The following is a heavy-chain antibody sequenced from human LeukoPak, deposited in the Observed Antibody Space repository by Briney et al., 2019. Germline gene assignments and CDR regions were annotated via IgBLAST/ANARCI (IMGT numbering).Heavy chain of an antibody. CDR3: ARVMYSSGWYSLRGAFDI. J-gene: IGHJ3*02. CDR1: GFTFSSYW. Sequence: GGSLRLSCAASGFTFSSYWMHWVRQAPGKGLVWVSRINSDGSSTSYADSVKGRFTISRDNAKNTLYLQMNSLRAEDTAVYYCARVMYSSGWYSLRGAFDIWGQGTMVTVSS. CDR2: INSDGSST. D-gene: IGHD6-19*01. V-gene: IGHV3-74*01.